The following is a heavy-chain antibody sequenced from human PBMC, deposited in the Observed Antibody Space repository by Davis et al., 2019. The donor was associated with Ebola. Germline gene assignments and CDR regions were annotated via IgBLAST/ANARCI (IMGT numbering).Heavy chain of an antibody. D-gene: IGHD1-14*01. V-gene: IGHV4-39*07. Sequence: SETLSLTCTVSRGSISSSSYYWGWIRQPPGKGLEWIGSIYYSGSTYYSPSLKSRVTISADTSKNQFSLRLKSVTAADTAMYYCARDYVYWGQGILVTVSS. CDR3: ARDYVY. CDR1: RGSISSSSYY. CDR2: IYYSGST. J-gene: IGHJ4*02.